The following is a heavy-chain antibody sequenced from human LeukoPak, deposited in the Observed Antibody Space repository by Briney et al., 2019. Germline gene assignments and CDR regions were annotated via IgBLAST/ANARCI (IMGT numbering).Heavy chain of an antibody. CDR3: AKHLVKNFYDNSGYLGAFDI. V-gene: IGHV3-23*01. CDR1: GFTFNTYA. Sequence: GGSLRLSCGASGFTFNTYAMSWVRQAPGTGPEWVSSISPSGGSTYYADFVKGRFTISRDNSKNTLYLQMSTLRGEDTAVYYCAKHLVKNFYDNSGYLGAFDIWGRGTMVTVSP. D-gene: IGHD3-22*01. CDR2: ISPSGGST. J-gene: IGHJ3*02.